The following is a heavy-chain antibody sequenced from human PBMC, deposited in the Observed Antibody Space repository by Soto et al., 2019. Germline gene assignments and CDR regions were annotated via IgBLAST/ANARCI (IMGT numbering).Heavy chain of an antibody. Sequence: QVQLVQSGAEVKKPGASVKVSCKASGYTFTSYDINWVRQATGQGLEWMGWMNPNSGNTGYAQKFQGRVSMTRNTSISTAYMELSSLRSEDTAVYYCARASVWFGEDYYMDVWGKGTTVTVSS. CDR2: MNPNSGNT. D-gene: IGHD3-10*01. J-gene: IGHJ6*03. V-gene: IGHV1-8*01. CDR3: ARASVWFGEDYYMDV. CDR1: GYTFTSYD.